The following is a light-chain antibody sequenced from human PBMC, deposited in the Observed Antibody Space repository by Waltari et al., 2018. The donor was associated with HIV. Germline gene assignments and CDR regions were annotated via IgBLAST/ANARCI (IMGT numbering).Light chain of an antibody. CDR1: QSISGTY. CDR2: GAS. Sequence: IVLTQPPGTLSLSPGNRVILSCRASQSISGTYLAWYQQRPGQSPRLLIYGASTRATGIPDRFSGSGSGTDFTLTISRLEPEDSAMYYCQQYGSSPLTFGGGTKVEIK. V-gene: IGKV3-20*01. CDR3: QQYGSSPLT. J-gene: IGKJ4*01.